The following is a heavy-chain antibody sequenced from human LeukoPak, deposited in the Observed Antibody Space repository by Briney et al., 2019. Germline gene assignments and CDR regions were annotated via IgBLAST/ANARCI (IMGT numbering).Heavy chain of an antibody. Sequence: SETLSLACTVSGGSISGYYWNWIRQPPGKGLEWLGYIYYSGSTNYNPSLKSRVTISVDRSKNQFSLKLSSVTAADTAVYYCARGGPVRDFDYWGQGTLVTVSS. CDR2: IYYSGST. CDR1: GGSISGYY. V-gene: IGHV4-59*12. J-gene: IGHJ4*02. CDR3: ARGGPVRDFDY. D-gene: IGHD2-2*01.